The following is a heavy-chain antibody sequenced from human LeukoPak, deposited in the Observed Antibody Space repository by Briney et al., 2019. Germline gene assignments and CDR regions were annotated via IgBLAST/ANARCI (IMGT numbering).Heavy chain of an antibody. V-gene: IGHV3-48*01. CDR2: IGHSGSPT. D-gene: IGHD1-1*01. J-gene: IGHJ3*02. Sequence: GGSLRLSCEASGFTFSSHSMAWVRQAPGKRLEWVSYIGHSGSPTHYADSVKGRFTISRDNAKNSLYLQMNSLRAEDTAVYYCAKAGLERRYAFDIWGQGTMVTVSS. CDR3: AKAGLERRYAFDI. CDR1: GFTFSSHS.